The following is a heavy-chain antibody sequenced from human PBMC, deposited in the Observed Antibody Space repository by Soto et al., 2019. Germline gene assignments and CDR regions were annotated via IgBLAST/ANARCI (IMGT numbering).Heavy chain of an antibody. Sequence: SEKLSLTCTVSGGSISSYYWSWIRQPPGKGLAWIAYIYSSGNTNYNPSLKSRVTISVDTSKNQFSLKLSSVTAADTALYYCARHTSAWSAIDYWGQGTLVTLSS. CDR3: ARHTSAWSAIDY. V-gene: IGHV4-59*01. D-gene: IGHD6-19*01. J-gene: IGHJ4*02. CDR1: GGSISSYY. CDR2: IYSSGNT.